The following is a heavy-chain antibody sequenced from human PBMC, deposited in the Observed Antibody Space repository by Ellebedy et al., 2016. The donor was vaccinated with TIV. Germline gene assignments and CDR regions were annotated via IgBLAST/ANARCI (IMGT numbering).Heavy chain of an antibody. CDR3: TRALMTTVTAGED. CDR2: INPNSGAT. J-gene: IGHJ4*02. CDR1: GYTFTAYY. V-gene: IGHV1-2*02. Sequence: AASVKVSCKASGYTFTAYYLHWIRQAPGQGLEWMGWINPNSGATTYTQKFQGRVTMTRDTSITTAYMELTSLISDDTAVYYCTRALMTTVTAGEDWGQGTLVTVSS. D-gene: IGHD4-17*01.